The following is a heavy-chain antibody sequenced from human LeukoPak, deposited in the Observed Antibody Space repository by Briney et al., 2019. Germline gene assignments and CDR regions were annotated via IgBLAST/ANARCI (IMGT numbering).Heavy chain of an antibody. CDR3: ASEGGLSDY. CDR1: GFTFSSYS. V-gene: IGHV3-21*01. CDR2: ISSSSRYI. Sequence: GGSLRLSCAASGFTFSSYSMTWVRQAPGKGLEWVSSISSSSRYIYYADSVQGRFTISRDNAKNSLYLQMNSLRAEDTAAYYCASEGGLSDYWGQGTLVTVSS. J-gene: IGHJ4*02. D-gene: IGHD3-16*02.